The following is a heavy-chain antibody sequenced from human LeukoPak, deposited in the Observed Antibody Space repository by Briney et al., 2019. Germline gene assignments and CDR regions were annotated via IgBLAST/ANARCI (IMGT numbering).Heavy chain of an antibody. CDR2: INPNSGGT. CDR3: AREYSSGWAFDY. V-gene: IGHV1-2*06. Sequence: GASVKVSCKASGYTFTGYYMHWVRQAPGQGLEWMGRINPNSGGTNYAQKFQGRVTMTRDTSIGTAYMELSRLRSDDTAVYYCAREYSSGWAFDYWGQGTLVTVSS. CDR1: GYTFTGYY. J-gene: IGHJ4*02. D-gene: IGHD6-19*01.